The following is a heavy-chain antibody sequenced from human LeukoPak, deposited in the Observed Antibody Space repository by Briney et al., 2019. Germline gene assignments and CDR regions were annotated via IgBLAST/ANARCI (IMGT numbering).Heavy chain of an antibody. D-gene: IGHD3-3*01. CDR2: INHNSGGT. J-gene: IGHJ5*02. V-gene: IGHV1-2*02. CDR3: ARCPITIIGVVITKNWFDP. CDR1: GYTFTGYY. Sequence: ASVKVSCKASGYTFTGYYMHWVRQAPGQGLEWMGWINHNSGGTNYAQKFQGRVTMTRDTSISTAYMELSRLRSDDTAVYYCARCPITIIGVVITKNWFDPWGQGTLVTVSS.